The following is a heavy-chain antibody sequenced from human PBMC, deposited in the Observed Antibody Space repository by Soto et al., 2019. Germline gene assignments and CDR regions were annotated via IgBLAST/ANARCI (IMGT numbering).Heavy chain of an antibody. J-gene: IGHJ4*02. CDR3: AKDEGRYTYGLRDC. V-gene: IGHV3-33*06. CDR1: GFTFSNYG. D-gene: IGHD5-18*01. CDR2: IWYDGSYK. Sequence: GGSLRLSCAASGFTFSNYGMHWVRQAPGKGLEWVAVIWYDGSYKYYADSVKGRFTISRDNSRTTLHLQMNSLRAEDTVVYFCAKDEGRYTYGLRDCWGQGTLVTVSS.